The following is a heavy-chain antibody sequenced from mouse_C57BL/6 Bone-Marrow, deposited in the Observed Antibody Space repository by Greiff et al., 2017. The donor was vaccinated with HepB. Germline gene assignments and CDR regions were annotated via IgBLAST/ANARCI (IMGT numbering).Heavy chain of an antibody. CDR3: ARKDPTVVAPYAMDY. CDR2: ISSGSSTI. Sequence: DVKLVESGGGLVKPGGSLKLSCAASGFTFSDYGMHWVRQAPEKGLEWVAYISSGSSTIYYADTVKGRFPISRDNAKNTLFLQMTSLRSEDTAMYYCARKDPTVVAPYAMDYWGQGTSVTVSS. D-gene: IGHD1-1*01. J-gene: IGHJ4*01. CDR1: GFTFSDYG. V-gene: IGHV5-17*01.